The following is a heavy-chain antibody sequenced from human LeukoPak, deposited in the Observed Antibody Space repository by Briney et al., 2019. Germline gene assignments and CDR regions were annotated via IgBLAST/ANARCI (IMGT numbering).Heavy chain of an antibody. Sequence: GGSLRLSCAASGFTFSSYSMNWVRQAPGKGLEWVSGISGRGDKTYYADSVKGRFTISRDNSKNTLRLQMNSLRDEDTAIYYCAKRVQNNAGPFHCWGQGTLAPVSS. V-gene: IGHV3-23*01. CDR1: GFTFSSYS. J-gene: IGHJ4*02. CDR2: ISGRGDKT. CDR3: AKRVQNNAGPFHC. D-gene: IGHD1-14*01.